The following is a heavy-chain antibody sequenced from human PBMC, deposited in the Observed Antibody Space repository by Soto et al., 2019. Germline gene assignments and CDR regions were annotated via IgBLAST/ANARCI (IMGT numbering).Heavy chain of an antibody. CDR3: ARERTGTTSMDV. CDR2: MNPNSGNT. Sequence: QVQLVQSGAEVKKPGASVKVSCKASGYTFTSYDINWVRQATGQGLEWMGWMNPNSGNTGYAQKFRGRVTMTRNTSISTAYMELSSLGSEDTAVYYCARERTGTTSMDVWGQGTTVTVSS. J-gene: IGHJ6*02. CDR1: GYTFTSYD. D-gene: IGHD1-1*01. V-gene: IGHV1-8*01.